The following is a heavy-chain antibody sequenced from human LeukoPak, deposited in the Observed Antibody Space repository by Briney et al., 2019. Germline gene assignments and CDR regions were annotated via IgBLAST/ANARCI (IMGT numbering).Heavy chain of an antibody. CDR2: IYYSGST. J-gene: IGHJ4*02. CDR3: ARSVVTAIAVDY. V-gene: IGHV4-39*01. CDR1: GGSISSNSYY. Sequence: SETLSLTCTVSGGSISSNSYYWGWIRQPPGKGLEWIGCIYYSGSTYYNPSLKSRVTISVDTSKNQFSLTLSSVTATDTAVFYCARSVVTAIAVDYWGQGTLVTVSS. D-gene: IGHD2-21*02.